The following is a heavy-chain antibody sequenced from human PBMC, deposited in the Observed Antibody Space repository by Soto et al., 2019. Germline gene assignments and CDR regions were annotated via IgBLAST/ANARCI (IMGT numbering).Heavy chain of an antibody. V-gene: IGHV3-30-3*01. CDR1: GFTFSSYA. J-gene: IGHJ6*02. CDR2: ISYDGGNK. D-gene: IGHD3-16*01. CDR3: AIVGDGYYYYYGMDV. Sequence: QVQLVESGGGVVQPGRSLRLSCAASGFTFSSYAIHWVRQAPGKGLEWVAVISYDGGNKYYADSVKGRFTVSRDNSKNTLYLQMNSLRAEDTAVYYCAIVGDGYYYYYGMDVWGQGTTVTVSS.